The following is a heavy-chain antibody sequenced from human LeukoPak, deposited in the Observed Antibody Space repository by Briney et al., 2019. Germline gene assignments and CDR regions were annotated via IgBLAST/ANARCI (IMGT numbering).Heavy chain of an antibody. CDR1: GFTLSSYG. Sequence: RSGGSLRLSCAASGFTLSSYGMRWVRQAPGKGLEWVAVISYDGSNKYYADSVKGRFTISRDNSKNTLYLQMNSLRAEDTAVYYCAKDLAIFGVVIAAGFDYWGQGTLVTVSS. J-gene: IGHJ4*02. CDR3: AKDLAIFGVVIAAGFDY. CDR2: ISYDGSNK. V-gene: IGHV3-30*18. D-gene: IGHD3-3*01.